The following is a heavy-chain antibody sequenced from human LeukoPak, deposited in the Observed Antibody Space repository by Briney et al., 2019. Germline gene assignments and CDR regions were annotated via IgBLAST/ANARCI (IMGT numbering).Heavy chain of an antibody. CDR2: IYYSGST. CDR1: GGSISSSSYY. J-gene: IGHJ4*02. Sequence: SETLSLTCTVSGGSISSSSYYWGWIRQPPGKGLEWIGSIYYSGSTYYNPSLKSRVTISVDTSKNQFSLKLSSVTAADTAVYYCAREYSSGFGPSPDTPYYFDYWGQGTLVTVSS. V-gene: IGHV4-39*07. D-gene: IGHD6-19*01. CDR3: AREYSSGFGPSPDTPYYFDY.